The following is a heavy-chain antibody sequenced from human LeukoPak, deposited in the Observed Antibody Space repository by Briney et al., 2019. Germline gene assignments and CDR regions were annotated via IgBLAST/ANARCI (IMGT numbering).Heavy chain of an antibody. V-gene: IGHV3-33*01. J-gene: IGHJ4*02. D-gene: IGHD1-14*01. CDR1: GFTFSGYG. CDR2: IAYDGSRA. Sequence: GGSLRLSCAGSGFTFSGYGMHWVRQTPGKGLEWVAVIAYDGSRAFYADSVKGRFTISRDNSKNTMSVQMDDLRAEDTAVYYCTRYNNDHFDYWGQGTLVTVSS. CDR3: TRYNNDHFDY.